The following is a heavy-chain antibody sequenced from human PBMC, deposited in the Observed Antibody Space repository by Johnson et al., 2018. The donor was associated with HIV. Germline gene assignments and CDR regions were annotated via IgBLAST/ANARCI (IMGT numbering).Heavy chain of an antibody. J-gene: IGHJ3*01. CDR1: GFTFDDYA. CDR2: INWSSGSI. D-gene: IGHD2-15*01. CDR3: ARDYRGRTVDAFDV. V-gene: IGHV3-9*01. Sequence: VQLVESGGGLVQPGRSLRLSCVVSGFTFDDYAMHWVRQVPGEGLEWVSGINWSSGSIGYADSVKGRFTISRDNAKNSLYLQRNSLRAGDAAVYYCARDYRGRTVDAFDVWGQGTLVIVSS.